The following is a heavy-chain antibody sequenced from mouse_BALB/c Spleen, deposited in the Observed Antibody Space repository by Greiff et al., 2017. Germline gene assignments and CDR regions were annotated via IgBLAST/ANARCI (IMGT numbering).Heavy chain of an antibody. CDR2: ILPGSGST. CDR3: ARYYGKDAMDY. CDR1: GYTFSSYW. J-gene: IGHJ4*01. D-gene: IGHD2-1*01. Sequence: VQGVESGAELMKPGASVKISCKATGYTFSSYWIEWVKQRPGHGLEWIGEILPGSGSTNYNEKFKGKATFTADTSSNTAYMQLSSLTSEDSAVYYCARYYGKDAMDYWGQGTSVTVSS. V-gene: IGHV1-9*01.